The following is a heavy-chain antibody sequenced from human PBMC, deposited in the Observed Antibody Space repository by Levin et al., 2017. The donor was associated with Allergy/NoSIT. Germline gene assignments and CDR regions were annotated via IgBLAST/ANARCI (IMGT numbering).Heavy chain of an antibody. J-gene: IGHJ4*02. Sequence: SQTLSLTCSVSGDSISSSNYYWGWIRQPPGKGLEWIGCGNYSGRTYYNPSLRSRVTISVDTAKTQFSLKLSSVTAADTAVYYCARDLFGHDDSGWYSPLYFDYWGQGTLVTVSS. CDR2: GNYSGRT. CDR3: ARDLFGHDDSGWYSPLYFDY. V-gene: IGHV4-39*07. CDR1: GDSISSSNYY. D-gene: IGHD6-19*01.